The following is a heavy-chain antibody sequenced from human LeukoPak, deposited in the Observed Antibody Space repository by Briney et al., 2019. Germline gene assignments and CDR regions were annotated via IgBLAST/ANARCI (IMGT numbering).Heavy chain of an antibody. D-gene: IGHD2-2*01. Sequence: ASVKVSCKASGYTFTGYYTHWVRQAPGQGLEWMGWINPKSGGRSYAQRFQGRVTMTRDTSISTAYMELSRLRSDDTAVYYCATGERLVPAAMWFDYWGQGTLVIVSS. J-gene: IGHJ4*02. V-gene: IGHV1-2*02. CDR1: GYTFTGYY. CDR2: INPKSGGR. CDR3: ATGERLVPAAMWFDY.